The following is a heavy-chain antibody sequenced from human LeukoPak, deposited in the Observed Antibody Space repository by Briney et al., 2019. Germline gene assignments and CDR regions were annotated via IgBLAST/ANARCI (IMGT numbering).Heavy chain of an antibody. D-gene: IGHD4-17*01. Sequence: ASVKVSCKASGYSFISYGINWVRQAPGQGLEWMGWISAYNGNTNYAQKLQGRVIMTTDTSTSTAYMGLRSLRSDDTAVYYCARDEVSGDRDFDYWGQGTLVTVSS. CDR2: ISAYNGNT. V-gene: IGHV1-18*01. CDR3: ARDEVSGDRDFDY. CDR1: GYSFISYG. J-gene: IGHJ4*02.